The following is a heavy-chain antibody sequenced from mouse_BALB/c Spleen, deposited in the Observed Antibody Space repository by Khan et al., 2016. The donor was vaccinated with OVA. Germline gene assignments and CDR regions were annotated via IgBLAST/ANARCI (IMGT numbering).Heavy chain of an antibody. D-gene: IGHD1-1*01. Sequence: IQLVQSGPELVKPGASVKISCKASGYSFTGYFMNWVMQSHGKSLEWIGRINPHIGETLYNQKFKGKATLTVDESSSTVYMELRSLASEDSAIYYCARTDGSDFDYWGQGTTLTVSS. J-gene: IGHJ2*01. CDR3: ARTDGSDFDY. CDR1: GYSFTGYF. V-gene: IGHV1-20*02. CDR2: INPHIGET.